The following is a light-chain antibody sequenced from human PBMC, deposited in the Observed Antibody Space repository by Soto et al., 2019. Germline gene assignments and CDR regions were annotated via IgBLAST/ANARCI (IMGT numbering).Light chain of an antibody. V-gene: IGKV3D-7*01. Sequence: IVMTQSPATLSLSPGERATLSCRASQSFSSSYLSWYQQKFGQAPRLLIYGASTRAADIPARFSGSGSGTDFPLTISTLQPENFAVYYCHQDYNLWTFGQGTKVDIK. J-gene: IGKJ1*01. CDR3: HQDYNLWT. CDR2: GAS. CDR1: QSFSSSY.